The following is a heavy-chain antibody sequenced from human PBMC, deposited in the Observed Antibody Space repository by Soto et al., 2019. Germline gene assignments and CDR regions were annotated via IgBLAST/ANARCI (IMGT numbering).Heavy chain of an antibody. CDR1: GGSISSSSYY. CDR3: ARQYYFGSESYYNQPFDF. CDR2: IYYSGNT. D-gene: IGHD3-10*01. Sequence: SETLSLTCTVSGGSISSSSYYWGWIRQPPGKGLEWIGSIYYSGNTYYNPSLKSRVTISVDTAKNQFSLKLSSVTAADTAVYYCARQYYFGSESYYNQPFDFWGQGTLVTDSS. V-gene: IGHV4-39*01. J-gene: IGHJ4*02.